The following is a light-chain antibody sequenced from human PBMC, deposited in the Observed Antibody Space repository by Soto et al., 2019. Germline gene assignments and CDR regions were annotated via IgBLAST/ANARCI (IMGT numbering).Light chain of an antibody. CDR2: GAS. Sequence: EIVLTQSPATLSLSPGARAPLSCRASQSITSTYLAWYQQRPGQAPRLLIFGASTKATGIPDRFSGSGAGTDFTLTISSLEPEDSAVYYCQQFANSHLIFGAGTKVDIK. CDR1: QSITSTY. V-gene: IGKV3-20*01. CDR3: QQFANSHLI. J-gene: IGKJ4*01.